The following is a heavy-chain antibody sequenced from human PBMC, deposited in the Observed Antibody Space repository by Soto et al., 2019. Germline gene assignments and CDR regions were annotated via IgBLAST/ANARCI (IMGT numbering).Heavy chain of an antibody. CDR1: GGSISSYY. CDR2: IYYSGST. Sequence: SETLSLTCTVSGGSISSYYWSWIRQPPGKGLEWIGYIYYSGSTNYNPSLKSRVTISVDTSKNQFSLKLSSVTAADTAVYYCASSYCSSTSCYNHPDYYYYMDVWGKGTTVTVSS. D-gene: IGHD2-2*02. CDR3: ASSYCSSTSCYNHPDYYYYMDV. J-gene: IGHJ6*03. V-gene: IGHV4-59*01.